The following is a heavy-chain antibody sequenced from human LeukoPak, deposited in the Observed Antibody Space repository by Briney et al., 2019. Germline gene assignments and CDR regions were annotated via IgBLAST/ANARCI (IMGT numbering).Heavy chain of an antibody. J-gene: IGHJ4*02. D-gene: IGHD5-18*01. CDR2: ISSSGSTI. Sequence: PGGSLRLSCAASGFTFSSYEVNWVRQAPGKGLEWVSYISSSGSTIYYADSVKGRFTISRDNAKNSLYLQMNSLRAEDTAVYYCARDRGYSYGLDYWGQGTLVTVSS. CDR3: ARDRGYSYGLDY. V-gene: IGHV3-48*03. CDR1: GFTFSSYE.